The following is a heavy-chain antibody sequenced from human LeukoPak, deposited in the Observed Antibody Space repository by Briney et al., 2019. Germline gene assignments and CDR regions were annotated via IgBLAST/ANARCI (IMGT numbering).Heavy chain of an antibody. Sequence: GESLKISCKGSGYSFTSYWIGWVRQMPGKGLEWMGIIYPGESDTRYSPSFQGQVTISADKSISTAYLQWSSLKASDTAMYYCARRGYQLPPPPNLYYYYYMDVWGKGTTVTVSS. CDR2: IYPGESDT. V-gene: IGHV5-51*01. D-gene: IGHD2-2*01. J-gene: IGHJ6*03. CDR1: GYSFTSYW. CDR3: ARRGYQLPPPPNLYYYYYMDV.